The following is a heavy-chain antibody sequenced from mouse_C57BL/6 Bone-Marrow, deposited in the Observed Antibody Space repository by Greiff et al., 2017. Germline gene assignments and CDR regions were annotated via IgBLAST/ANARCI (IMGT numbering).Heavy chain of an antibody. CDR1: GYTFTSYW. Sequence: VQLQQPGAELVMPGASVKLSCKASGYTFTSYWMHWVKQRPGQGLEWIGEIDPSDSYTNYNQKFKGKSTLTVDKSSSTAYMQLSSLTSEDSAVYYCARRGPYFDYWGQGTTLTGSS. V-gene: IGHV1-69*01. J-gene: IGHJ2*01. CDR2: IDPSDSYT. D-gene: IGHD3-3*01. CDR3: ARRGPYFDY.